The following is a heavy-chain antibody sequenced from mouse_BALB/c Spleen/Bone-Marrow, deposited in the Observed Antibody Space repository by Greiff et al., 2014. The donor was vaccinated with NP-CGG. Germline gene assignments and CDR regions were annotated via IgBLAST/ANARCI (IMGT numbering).Heavy chain of an antibody. D-gene: IGHD1-1*01. CDR3: ANYYYGYYFDY. J-gene: IGHJ2*01. CDR1: GFNIKDTY. CDR2: IDPANGNT. Sequence: VQLQQSGAELVKPGASVKLSCTASGFNIKDTYMHWVKQRPEQGLEWIGRIDPANGNTKYDPKFQDKATITADTSSNTAYLQLSSLTSEDTAVYYCANYYYGYYFDYWGQGTTHTVSS. V-gene: IGHV14-3*02.